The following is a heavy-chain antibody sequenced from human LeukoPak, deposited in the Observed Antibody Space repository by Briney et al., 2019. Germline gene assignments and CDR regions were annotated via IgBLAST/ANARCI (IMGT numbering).Heavy chain of an antibody. Sequence: GGSLRLSCAASGFTFSSYEMNWVRQAPGKGLEWVSYISSSGSTIYYADSVKGRFTISRDNSKNTLYLQMNSLRAEDTAVYYCAKEEMITFGGVIVMYYFDYWGQGTLVTVSS. CDR1: GFTFSSYE. CDR3: AKEEMITFGGVIVMYYFDY. CDR2: ISSSGSTI. D-gene: IGHD3-16*02. V-gene: IGHV3-48*03. J-gene: IGHJ4*02.